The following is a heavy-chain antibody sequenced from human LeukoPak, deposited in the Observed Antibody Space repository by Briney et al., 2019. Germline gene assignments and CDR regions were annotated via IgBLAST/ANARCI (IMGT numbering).Heavy chain of an antibody. Sequence: SETLSLTCTVSGGSISSSSYYWGWIRQPPGKGLEWIGSIYYSGSTYYNPSLKSRVTISVDTSKNQFSLKLSSVTAADTAVYYCARVGGDIVVVPAADINYYYGMDVWGQGTTVTVSS. CDR2: IYYSGST. CDR1: GGSISSSSYY. J-gene: IGHJ6*02. CDR3: ARVGGDIVVVPAADINYYYGMDV. D-gene: IGHD2-2*01. V-gene: IGHV4-39*01.